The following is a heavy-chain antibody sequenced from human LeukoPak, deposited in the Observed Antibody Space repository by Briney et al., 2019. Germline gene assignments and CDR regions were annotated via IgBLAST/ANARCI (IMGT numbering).Heavy chain of an antibody. CDR2: INPNSGGT. CDR3: ASSFCSGGSCYYHFDY. V-gene: IGHV1-2*02. J-gene: IGHJ4*02. D-gene: IGHD2-15*01. CDR1: GYTFTGYY. Sequence: GASVKVSCKASGYTFTGYYMHWVRQAPGQGLEWMGWINPNSGGTNYAQKFQGRVTMTRDTSISTAYMELSRLRSDDTAVYYCASSFCSGGSCYYHFDYWGQGTLVTVSS.